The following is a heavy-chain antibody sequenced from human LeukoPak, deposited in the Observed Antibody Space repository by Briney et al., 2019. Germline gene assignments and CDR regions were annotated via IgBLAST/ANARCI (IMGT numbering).Heavy chain of an antibody. CDR1: GFTFSSCA. CDR2: ISYDGSNK. J-gene: IGHJ4*02. Sequence: VRSLRLSCAASGFTFSSCAMHWVRQAPGKGLEWVAVISYDGSNKYYADSVKGRFTISRDDSKNTLYLQMNSLRAEDTAVYYCARGVVITTGLDYWGPGTLVTVSS. D-gene: IGHD3-22*01. CDR3: ARGVVITTGLDY. V-gene: IGHV3-30-3*01.